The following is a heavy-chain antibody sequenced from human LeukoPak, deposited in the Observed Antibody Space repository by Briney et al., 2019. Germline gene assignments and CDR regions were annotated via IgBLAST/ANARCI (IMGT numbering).Heavy chain of an antibody. D-gene: IGHD3-10*01. Sequence: GGSPRLSCAASGFTFSSQAMSWVRQALGKGLECVSGISGTGGRTYYADSVKGRFTISRDNARNSLYLQMNSLRAEDTALYHCARALGSGSYYNHFDYWGQGTLVTVSS. J-gene: IGHJ4*02. CDR3: ARALGSGSYYNHFDY. CDR1: GFTFSSQA. CDR2: ISGTGGRT. V-gene: IGHV3-23*01.